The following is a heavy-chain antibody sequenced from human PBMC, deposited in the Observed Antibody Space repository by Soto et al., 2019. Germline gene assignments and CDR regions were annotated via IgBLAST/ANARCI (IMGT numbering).Heavy chain of an antibody. Sequence: ASVKVSCKASGYTFTSYGISWVRQAPGQGLEWMGWISAYNGNTNYAQKLQGRVTMTTDTSTSTAYMELRSLRSDDTAVYYCARAAYDILPGYRHDTDYWGQGTLVTVSS. J-gene: IGHJ4*02. CDR2: ISAYNGNT. D-gene: IGHD3-9*01. V-gene: IGHV1-18*01. CDR3: ARAAYDILPGYRHDTDY. CDR1: GYTFTSYG.